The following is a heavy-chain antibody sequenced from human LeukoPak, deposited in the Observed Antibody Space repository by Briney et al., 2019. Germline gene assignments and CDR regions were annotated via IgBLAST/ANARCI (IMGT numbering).Heavy chain of an antibody. CDR1: GFSLSAAW. Sequence: PGGSLRLSCAASGFSLSAAWMKWVRQAPGKGLEWIGRIKGKGDGGTTDYAAPVKGRFSISRDDSTNTLFLQMSSLQTEDTGIYYCSLYRDSGGRPKRYDNWGQGTLVTVSS. CDR2: IKGKGDGGTT. J-gene: IGHJ4*02. D-gene: IGHD5-12*01. V-gene: IGHV3-15*01. CDR3: SLYRDSGGRPKRYDN.